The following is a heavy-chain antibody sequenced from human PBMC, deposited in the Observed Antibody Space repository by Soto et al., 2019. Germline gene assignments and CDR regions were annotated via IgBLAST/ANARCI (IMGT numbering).Heavy chain of an antibody. J-gene: IGHJ4*02. CDR3: EMVPTFMVRTPRDH. CDR2: IGFTTT. V-gene: IGHV3-23*01. Sequence: EVQLLESGGDLVQPGGSLRLSCTTSGFRFSDSAMDWVRQAPGKGLEWVSSIGFTTTYYADSVKGRFIISRDNSKNTVYLQMNNLRVEDTAVYYCEMVPTFMVRTPRDHWGQGTPVTVSS. CDR1: GFRFSDSA. D-gene: IGHD3-10*01.